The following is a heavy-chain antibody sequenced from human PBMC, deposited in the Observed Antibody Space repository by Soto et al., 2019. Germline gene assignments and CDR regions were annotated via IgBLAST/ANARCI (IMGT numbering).Heavy chain of an antibody. CDR2: INHSGST. J-gene: IGHJ4*02. V-gene: IGHV4-34*01. Sequence: QVQLQQWGAGLLKPSETLSLTCAVYGGSFSGYYWSWIRQPPGKGLEWIGEINHSGSTNYNPSLKGRVTISVDTSKNQFSLKLSSVTAADTAVYSCARRAYTWGPFDYWGQGTLVTVSS. D-gene: IGHD3-16*01. CDR3: ARRAYTWGPFDY. CDR1: GGSFSGYY.